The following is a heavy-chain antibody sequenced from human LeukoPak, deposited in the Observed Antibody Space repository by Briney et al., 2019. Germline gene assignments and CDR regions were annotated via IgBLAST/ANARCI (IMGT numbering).Heavy chain of an antibody. J-gene: IGHJ4*02. V-gene: IGHV4-59*01. Sequence: SETLSLTCAVSGGPIIASYWSWIRQPPGKGLEWIGYTHYSGTGNYNPSLKSRVTISIDTSKNRFSLRLTSVTAADTAVYYCARVRFYDTTGYSTSYYLDYWGQGALVTVSS. CDR2: THYSGTG. CDR3: ARVRFYDTTGYSTSYYLDY. D-gene: IGHD3-22*01. CDR1: GGPIIASY.